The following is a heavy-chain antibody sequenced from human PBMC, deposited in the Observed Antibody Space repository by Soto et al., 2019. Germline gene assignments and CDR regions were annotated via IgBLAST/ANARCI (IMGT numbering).Heavy chain of an antibody. D-gene: IGHD6-6*01. J-gene: IGHJ5*02. CDR2: ISSSSSYI. Sequence: SLRLSCAASGFTFSSYSMNWVRQAPGKGLEWVSSISSSSSYIYYADSVKGRFTISRDNAKNSLYLQMNSLRAEDTAVYYCARGSSSSPRNNWFDPWGQGTLVTVSS. CDR1: GFTFSSYS. V-gene: IGHV3-21*01. CDR3: ARGSSSSPRNNWFDP.